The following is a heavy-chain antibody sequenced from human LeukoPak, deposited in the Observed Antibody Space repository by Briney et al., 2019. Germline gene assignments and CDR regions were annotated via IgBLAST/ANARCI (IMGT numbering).Heavy chain of an antibody. D-gene: IGHD4-17*01. Sequence: GGSLRLSCAASGFIFSSFGMHWVRQAPGKGLGWVAFIRYDGSNKYYADSVKGRFTISSDNSKNTLYLQMNSPRAEDTAIYYCAKDRGDYTNWFDPWGQGTLVTVSS. CDR1: GFIFSSFG. J-gene: IGHJ5*02. CDR3: AKDRGDYTNWFDP. CDR2: IRYDGSNK. V-gene: IGHV3-30*02.